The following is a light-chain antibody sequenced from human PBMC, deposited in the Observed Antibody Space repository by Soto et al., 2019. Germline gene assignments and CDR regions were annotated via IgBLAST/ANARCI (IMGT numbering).Light chain of an antibody. CDR2: AAS. J-gene: IGKJ1*01. CDR1: QTIGRW. Sequence: DIQMTQSPSTLSASVGDRVTITCRASQTIGRWLAWYQQKPGKSPKLLMFAASTLESGVPSRFTGSGSGTEFSLTSSSLQPDDFATYYCQQDNSYSRAFGQGTKVEIK. V-gene: IGKV1-5*01. CDR3: QQDNSYSRA.